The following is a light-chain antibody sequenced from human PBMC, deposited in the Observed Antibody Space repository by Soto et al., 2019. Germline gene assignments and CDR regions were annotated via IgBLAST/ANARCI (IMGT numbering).Light chain of an antibody. CDR2: EVS. CDR1: SSDVGGYPY. Sequence: QSALTQPASVSGSPGQSIAISCTGTSSDVGGYPYVSWYQQHPGKAPKLVIYEVSNRPSGISIRSSGSKSGNTASLTISGLQAEDEADYYCSSYTSISTLVFGRGTKLTVL. J-gene: IGLJ3*02. CDR3: SSYTSISTLV. V-gene: IGLV2-14*01.